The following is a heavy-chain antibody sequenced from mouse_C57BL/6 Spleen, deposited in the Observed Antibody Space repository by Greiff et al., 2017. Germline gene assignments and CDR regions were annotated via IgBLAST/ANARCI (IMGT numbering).Heavy chain of an antibody. CDR1: GYAFSSYW. J-gene: IGHJ2*01. V-gene: IGHV1-80*01. D-gene: IGHD1-1*01. CDR3: ARTTVGEGYFDY. CDR2: IYAGDGDT. Sequence: VQLQQSGAELVKPGASVKISCKASGYAFSSYWMNWVKQRPGKGLEWIGQIYAGDGDTNYNGQFKGKASLTAEKSSSTAYMQLSSLTSEDSAVYFCARTTVGEGYFDYWGQGTTLTVAS.